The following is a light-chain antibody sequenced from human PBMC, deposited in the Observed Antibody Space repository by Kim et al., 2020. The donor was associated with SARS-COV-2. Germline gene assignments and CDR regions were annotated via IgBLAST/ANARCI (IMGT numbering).Light chain of an antibody. CDR3: QTWGTGIRV. V-gene: IGLV4-69*01. CDR2: VSGDGSH. CDR1: SGHSTYA. J-gene: IGLJ3*02. Sequence: QPVLTQSPSASASLGASVKVTCTLSSGHSTYAIAWYQQQPEKGPRYLMKVSGDGSHTKGDGIPDRFSGSSSGAERYLTISSLQSEDEADYYCQTWGTGIRVFGGGTQLTVL.